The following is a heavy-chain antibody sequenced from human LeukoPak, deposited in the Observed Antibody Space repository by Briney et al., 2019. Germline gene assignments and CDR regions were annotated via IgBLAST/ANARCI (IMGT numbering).Heavy chain of an antibody. CDR1: GYTFNTYY. V-gene: IGHV1-46*02. Sequence: ASVKVSCKASGYTFNTYYIHWVRQAPGQGLEWMGFINPSGGSTSYAQKFQGRVTMTRDTSTSAVYMELSSLRSEDTAMYYCARNVGSGFGYWGQGTLVTVSS. CDR3: ARNVGSGFGY. D-gene: IGHD1-1*01. J-gene: IGHJ4*02. CDR2: INPSGGST.